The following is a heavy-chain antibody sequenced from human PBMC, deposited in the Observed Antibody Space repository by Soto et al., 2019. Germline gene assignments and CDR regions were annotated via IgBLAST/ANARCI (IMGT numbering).Heavy chain of an antibody. CDR2: IYHSGST. V-gene: IGHV4-30-2*01. CDR1: GGSISSGGYS. Sequence: PSETLSLTCAVSGGSISSGGYSWSWIRQPPGKGLEWIGYIYHSGSTYYNPSLKSRVTISVDRSKNQFSLKLSSVTAADTAVYYCARAPPIGIYDFGFDPWGQGTLVTVSS. CDR3: ARAPPIGIYDFGFDP. J-gene: IGHJ5*02. D-gene: IGHD3-3*01.